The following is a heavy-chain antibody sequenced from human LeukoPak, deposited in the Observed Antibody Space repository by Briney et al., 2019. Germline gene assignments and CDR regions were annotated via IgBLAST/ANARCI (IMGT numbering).Heavy chain of an antibody. CDR1: GGSISSYY. CDR2: IYYSGST. J-gene: IGHJ4*02. V-gene: IGHV4-59*01. CDR3: ATSAGGHYDFWSGPYFDY. Sequence: SETLSLTCTVSGGSISSYYWSWIRQPPGKGLEWIGYIYYSGSTNYNPSLKSRVTISVDTSKNQFSLKLSSVTAADTAVYYCATSAGGHYDFWSGPYFDYWGQGTLVTVSS. D-gene: IGHD3-3*01.